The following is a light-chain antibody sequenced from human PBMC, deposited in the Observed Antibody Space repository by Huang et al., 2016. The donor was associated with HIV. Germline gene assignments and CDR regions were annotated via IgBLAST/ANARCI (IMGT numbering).Light chain of an antibody. CDR3: QQYNDYPYT. V-gene: IGKV1-5*01. CDR2: DAS. Sequence: DIQMTQSPSTLSASVGDRVTITCRASQGINRWLDWYQQKPGNAPKLLIYDASSLESGVPSSFSVSGSGTEFSLTISSLQPDNFATYYCQQYNDYPYTFGQGTKLEIK. J-gene: IGKJ2*01. CDR1: QGINRW.